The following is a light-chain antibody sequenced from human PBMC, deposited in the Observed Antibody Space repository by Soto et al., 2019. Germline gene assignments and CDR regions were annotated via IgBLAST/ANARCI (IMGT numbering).Light chain of an antibody. CDR2: ASS. V-gene: IGKV1-16*01. Sequence: DIQMTQSPSSLSASVGDKVTITCRASQGISSSLAWFRLKPGRAPESVIFASSTLESGVPSRFSGSGSGTDFTLTINNLQPEDFATYYCQRTYNAPFTFGPGTKVSIK. J-gene: IGKJ3*01. CDR1: QGISSS. CDR3: QRTYNAPFT.